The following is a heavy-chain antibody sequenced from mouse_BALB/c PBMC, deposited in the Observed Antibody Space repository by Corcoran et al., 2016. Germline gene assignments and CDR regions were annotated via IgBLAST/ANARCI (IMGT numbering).Heavy chain of an antibody. V-gene: IGHV1S136*01. CDR3: ARYGNYPHWDFDV. CDR2: INPYNDGT. CDR1: GYTFTSYV. J-gene: IGHJ1*01. D-gene: IGHD2-1*01. Sequence: EVQLQQSGPELVKPGASVKMSCKASGYTFTSYVMHWVKQKPGQGLEWIGYINPYNDGTKYNEKFKGKATLTSDKSSSTAYMERSSLTSEDSAVYYCARYGNYPHWDFDVWGAGTTVTVSS.